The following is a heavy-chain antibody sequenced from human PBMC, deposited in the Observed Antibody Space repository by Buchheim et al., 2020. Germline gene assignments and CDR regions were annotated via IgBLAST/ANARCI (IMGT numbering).Heavy chain of an antibody. V-gene: IGHV4-30-4*01. CDR3: AGEAILGYCSGGSCYTTHFDY. J-gene: IGHJ4*02. Sequence: QVQLQESGPGLVKPSQTLSLTCTVSGGSISSGDYYWSWIRQPPGKGLEWIGYIYYSGSTYYNPSLKSRVTISVDTSKNQFSLKLSSVTAADTAVYYCAGEAILGYCSGGSCYTTHFDYWGQGTL. D-gene: IGHD2-15*01. CDR2: IYYSGST. CDR1: GGSISSGDYY.